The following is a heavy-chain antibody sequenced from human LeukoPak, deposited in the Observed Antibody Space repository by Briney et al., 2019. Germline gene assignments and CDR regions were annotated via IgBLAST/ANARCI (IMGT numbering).Heavy chain of an antibody. CDR1: GSSISGYY. V-gene: IGHV4-59*01. CDR3: ARGNWSYGY. D-gene: IGHD1-7*01. CDR2: IYDRET. J-gene: IGHJ4*02. Sequence: SETLSLTCTVSGSSISGYYWSWIRQAPGEGLEWIGYIYDRETNYSPSLKSRVTISVDTSTSSFSLKVTSVTAADMAVYYCARGNWSYGYWGQGTLVTVSS.